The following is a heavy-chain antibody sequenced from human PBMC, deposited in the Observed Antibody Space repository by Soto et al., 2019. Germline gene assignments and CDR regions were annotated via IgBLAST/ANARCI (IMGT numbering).Heavy chain of an antibody. Sequence: XSVKVSCKASGYTFTSYGISWVRQAPGQGLEWMGWISAYNGNTNYAQKLQGRVTMTTDTSTSTAYMELRSLRSDDTAVYYCARERHGQLVLSYWGQGALVTVSS. D-gene: IGHD6-13*01. J-gene: IGHJ4*02. CDR1: GYTFTSYG. CDR2: ISAYNGNT. CDR3: ARERHGQLVLSY. V-gene: IGHV1-18*01.